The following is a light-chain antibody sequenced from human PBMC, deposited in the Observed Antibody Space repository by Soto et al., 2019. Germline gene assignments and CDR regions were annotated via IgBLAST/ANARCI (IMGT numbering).Light chain of an antibody. CDR1: NIGGKS. Sequence: SYELAQPPSVSVAPGQTARMTCGGNNIGGKSVHWYQQRPGQAPALVVYDDTDRPSGIPERFSGSNSGNTATLTISRVEAGDEADYYCQVWDSGSDYVFGTGTKATV. CDR2: DDT. CDR3: QVWDSGSDYV. J-gene: IGLJ1*01. V-gene: IGLV3-21*02.